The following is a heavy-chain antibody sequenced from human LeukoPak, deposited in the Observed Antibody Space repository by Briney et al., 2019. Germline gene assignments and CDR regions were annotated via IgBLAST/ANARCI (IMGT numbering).Heavy chain of an antibody. Sequence: ASVKVSCKASGYTFTSYGISWVRQAPGQGLEWMGWISAYNGNTNYAQKLQGRVTMTTDTSTSTAYMELRSLRSDDTALYYCARVGYYDILTGYSFYYYYYYMDVWGKGTTVTISS. V-gene: IGHV1-18*01. CDR1: GYTFTSYG. J-gene: IGHJ6*03. CDR2: ISAYNGNT. D-gene: IGHD3-9*01. CDR3: ARVGYYDILTGYSFYYYYYYMDV.